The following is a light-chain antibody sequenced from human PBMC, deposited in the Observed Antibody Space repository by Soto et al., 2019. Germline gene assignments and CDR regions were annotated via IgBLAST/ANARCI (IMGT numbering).Light chain of an antibody. CDR3: HQRYNWPRVT. V-gene: IGKV3-11*01. J-gene: IGKJ5*01. CDR1: QSVSNS. CDR2: DVS. Sequence: EIVLTHAPATLSLSPGERVTLSCRASQSVSNSFAWYQQKPGQPPRLLIYDVSNRATGIPARFSGSGSGTDFTLTITSLEPEDFAVYFCHQRYNWPRVTFGQGTRLEIK.